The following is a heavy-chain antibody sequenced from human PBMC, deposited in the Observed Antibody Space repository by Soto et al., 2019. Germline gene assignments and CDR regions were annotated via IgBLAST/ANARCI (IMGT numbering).Heavy chain of an antibody. CDR2: IFHSGST. CDR3: ASRPGYCTNGVCYNHFDY. Sequence: KPSETLSLTCTVSGASISSGDYYWTWIRQPPGKGLEWIGYIFHSGSTYYSPSLRSRLTISVDTSKNQFSLKLSSVTAADTAVYYCASRPGYCTNGVCYNHFDYWGQGALVTVSS. J-gene: IGHJ4*02. CDR1: GASISSGDYY. V-gene: IGHV4-30-4*01. D-gene: IGHD2-8*01.